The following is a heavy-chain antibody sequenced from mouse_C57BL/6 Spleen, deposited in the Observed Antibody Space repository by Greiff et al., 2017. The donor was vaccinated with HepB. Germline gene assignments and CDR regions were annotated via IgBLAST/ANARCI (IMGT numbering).Heavy chain of an antibody. Sequence: VQLQESGAELVRPGTSVKMSCKASGYTFTNYWIGWAKQRPGHGLEWIGDIYPGGGYTNYNEKFKGKATLTADKSSSTAYMQFSSLTSEDSAIYYCARRGEDHFDYWGQGTTLTVSS. CDR3: ARRGEDHFDY. CDR2: IYPGGGYT. CDR1: GYTFTNYW. J-gene: IGHJ2*01. V-gene: IGHV1-63*01.